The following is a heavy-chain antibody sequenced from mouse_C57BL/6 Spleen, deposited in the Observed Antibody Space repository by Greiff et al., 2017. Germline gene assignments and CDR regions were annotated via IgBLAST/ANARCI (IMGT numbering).Heavy chain of an antibody. J-gene: IGHJ3*01. D-gene: IGHD3-2*02. CDR3: ARDGGSGYVDY. CDR2: ISYDGSN. CDR1: GYSITSGYY. Sequence: EVKLQESGPGLVKPSQSLSLTCSVTGYSITSGYYWNWIRQFPGNKLEWMGYISYDGSNNYNPSLKNRISITRDTSKNQFFLKLNSVTTEDTATYYCARDGGSGYVDYWGQGTLVTVSA. V-gene: IGHV3-6*01.